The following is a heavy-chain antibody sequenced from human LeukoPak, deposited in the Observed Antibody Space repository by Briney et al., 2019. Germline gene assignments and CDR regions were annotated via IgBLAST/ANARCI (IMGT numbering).Heavy chain of an antibody. D-gene: IGHD2-8*01. CDR2: IIPIFGTA. CDR1: GGTFSSYA. J-gene: IGHJ4*02. Sequence: ASVKVSCKASGGTFSSYAISWVRQAPGQGLEWMGRIIPIFGTANYAQKFQGRVTITTDESTSTAYMELSSLRSEDTAVYYCARAFYCTNGVCLLDYWGQGTLVAVSS. CDR3: ARAFYCTNGVCLLDY. V-gene: IGHV1-69*05.